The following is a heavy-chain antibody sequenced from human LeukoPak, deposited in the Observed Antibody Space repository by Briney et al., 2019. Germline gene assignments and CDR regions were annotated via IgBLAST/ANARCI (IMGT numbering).Heavy chain of an antibody. CDR1: GFTFSDSW. V-gene: IGHV3-7*01. Sequence: GGSLRLSCAASGFTFSDSWMSWVRQAPGKGLEWVANMNQDGSEKDYVDSVKGRFTISRDNARNSLYLQMSSLRAEDTAVYYCATYTHWVAGDVWGQGATVTVSS. D-gene: IGHD3-16*01. J-gene: IGHJ6*02. CDR3: ATYTHWVAGDV. CDR2: MNQDGSEK.